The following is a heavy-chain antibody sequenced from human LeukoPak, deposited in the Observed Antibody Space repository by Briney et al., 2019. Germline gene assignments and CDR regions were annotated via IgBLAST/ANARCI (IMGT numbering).Heavy chain of an antibody. CDR3: ASGRDGYNRDAFDI. CDR2: INPSADST. V-gene: IGHV1-46*01. D-gene: IGHD5-24*01. CDR1: GYTFTRYY. J-gene: IGHJ3*02. Sequence: ASVKVSCKASGYTFTRYYMHWVRQAPGQGLEWMGVINPSADSTSYTQKFQGRVSMTRDTSTSTVYMDLSSLRSEDTAVYYRASGRDGYNRDAFDIWGQGTVLTVSS.